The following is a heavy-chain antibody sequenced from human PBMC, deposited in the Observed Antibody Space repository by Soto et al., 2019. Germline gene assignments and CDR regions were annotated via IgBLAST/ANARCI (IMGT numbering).Heavy chain of an antibody. J-gene: IGHJ5*02. D-gene: IGHD4-4*01. CDR1: GFNFSESW. CDR2: IKPDESEK. V-gene: IGHV3-7*01. Sequence: GSLILSCTASGFNFSESWMTWVRQAPGKGLECVARIKPDESEKKYADSVKGRFSISRDNAKNSMYLQMDSLRGEDTAVYYCVRGGSNYASWGQGTMVTVSS. CDR3: VRGGSNYAS.